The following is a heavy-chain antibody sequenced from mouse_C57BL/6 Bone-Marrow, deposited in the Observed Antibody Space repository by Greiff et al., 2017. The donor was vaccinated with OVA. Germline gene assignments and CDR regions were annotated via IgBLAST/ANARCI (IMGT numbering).Heavy chain of an antibody. D-gene: IGHD1-1*01. CDR1: GFTFSSYT. CDR2: ISGGGGNT. CDR3: ARPHYYYGSSYEDWYFDV. J-gene: IGHJ1*03. Sequence: EVQGVESGGGLVKPGGSLKLSCAASGFTFSSYTMSWVRQTPEKRLEWVATISGGGGNTYYPDSVKGRFTISRDNAKNTLYLQMSSLRSEDTALYYCARPHYYYGSSYEDWYFDVWGTGTTVTVSS. V-gene: IGHV5-9*01.